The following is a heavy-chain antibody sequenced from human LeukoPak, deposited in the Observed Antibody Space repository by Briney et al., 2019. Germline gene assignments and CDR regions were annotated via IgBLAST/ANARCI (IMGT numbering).Heavy chain of an antibody. J-gene: IGHJ5*02. CDR1: GGSISIYY. Sequence: PSETLSLTCTVSGGSISIYYWNWIRQPPGKGLEWIGSIYNSGSTTYNPSLKSRVTISVDTSKNQFSLKLTSVTAADTAVYYCARRTGGGWFDPWGQGILVTVSS. CDR3: ARRTGGGWFDP. V-gene: IGHV4-59*08. CDR2: IYNSGST. D-gene: IGHD1-1*01.